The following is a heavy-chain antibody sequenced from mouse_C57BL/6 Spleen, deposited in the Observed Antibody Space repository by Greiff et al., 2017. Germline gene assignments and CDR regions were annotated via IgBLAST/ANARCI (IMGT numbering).Heavy chain of an antibody. CDR3: ARSEPRDYDGRPLDY. CDR1: GYTFTSYW. V-gene: IGHV1-72*01. D-gene: IGHD2-4*01. CDR2: IDPNSGGT. Sequence: VQLQQPGAELVKPGASVKLSCKASGYTFTSYWMHWVKQRPGRGLEWIGRIDPNSGGTKYNEKFKSKATLTVDKPSSTAYMQLSSRTSENSAVYYCARSEPRDYDGRPLDYWGQGTTLTVSS. J-gene: IGHJ2*01.